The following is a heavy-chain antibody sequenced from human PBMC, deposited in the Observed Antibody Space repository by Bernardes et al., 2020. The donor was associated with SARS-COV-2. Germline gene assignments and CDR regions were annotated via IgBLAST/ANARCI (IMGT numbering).Heavy chain of an antibody. CDR1: GGSISSSDYY. V-gene: IGHV4-39*01. CDR3: ARQELHPLGYFYGMDV. Sequence: SETLSLTCTVSGGSISSSDYYWVWIRQPPGKGLEWIGTLFYSGSTYYNPSLKSRVTISVDTSKNEFSLKVSSVTAADTAVYYCARQELHPLGYFYGMDVWGLGTTVTVSS. D-gene: IGHD1-26*01. J-gene: IGHJ6*02. CDR2: LFYSGST.